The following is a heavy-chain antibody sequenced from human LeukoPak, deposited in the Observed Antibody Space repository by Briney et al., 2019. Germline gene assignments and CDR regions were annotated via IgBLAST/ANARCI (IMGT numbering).Heavy chain of an antibody. CDR3: ARSGYCSSTSCYSYYLVVDY. CDR1: GYTFTSYG. V-gene: IGHV1-18*01. J-gene: IGHJ4*02. CDR2: ISAYNGNT. Sequence: ASVKVSCKASGYTFTSYGISWVRQAPGQGLEWMGWISAYNGNTNYAQKLQGRATMTTDTSTSTAYMELRSLRSDDTAVYYCARSGYCSSTSCYSYYLVVDYWGQGTLVTVSS. D-gene: IGHD2-2*02.